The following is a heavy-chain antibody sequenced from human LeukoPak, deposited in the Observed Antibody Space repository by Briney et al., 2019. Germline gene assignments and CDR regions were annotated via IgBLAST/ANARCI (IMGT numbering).Heavy chain of an antibody. CDR3: AKSRGHSSSWYLDAFDI. Sequence: GGSLRLSCAASGFTFDDYAMHWVRHAPGKGLEWVSGISWNSGSIGYADSVKGRFTISRDNAKNSLYLQMNSLRAEDMALYYRAKSRGHSSSWYLDAFDIWGQGTMVTVSS. J-gene: IGHJ3*02. D-gene: IGHD6-13*01. V-gene: IGHV3-9*03. CDR2: ISWNSGSI. CDR1: GFTFDDYA.